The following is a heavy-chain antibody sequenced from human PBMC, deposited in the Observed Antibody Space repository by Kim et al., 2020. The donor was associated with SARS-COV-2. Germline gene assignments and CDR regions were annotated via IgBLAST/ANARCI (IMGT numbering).Heavy chain of an antibody. J-gene: IGHJ6*02. D-gene: IGHD3-3*01. CDR1: GFTFSSYA. CDR3: ANSHTGLRFLEWFHYYYGMDF. Sequence: GGSLRLSCAASGFTFSSYAMSWVRQAPGKGLEWVSAISGSGGSTYYADSVKGRFTISRDNSKNTLYLQMNSLRAEDTAVYYCANSHTGLRFLEWFHYYYGMDFWGQGTTVTVSS. V-gene: IGHV3-23*01. CDR2: ISGSGGST.